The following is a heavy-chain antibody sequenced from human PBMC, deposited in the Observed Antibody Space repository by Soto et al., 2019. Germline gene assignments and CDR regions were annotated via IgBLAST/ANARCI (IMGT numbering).Heavy chain of an antibody. V-gene: IGHV3-23*01. J-gene: IGHJ4*02. CDR1: GFSFSMYA. CDR2: IGGGGGDT. Sequence: GGSLRLSCAASGFSFSMYAMNWVRQTQGKGLEWVSSIGGGGGDTYYADSVKGRFTISRDNSKNTLFLQMNSLRVEDTAVYYCAKDLGSSAWYPFDCWGQGTLVTVSS. CDR3: AKDLGSSAWYPFDC. D-gene: IGHD6-19*01.